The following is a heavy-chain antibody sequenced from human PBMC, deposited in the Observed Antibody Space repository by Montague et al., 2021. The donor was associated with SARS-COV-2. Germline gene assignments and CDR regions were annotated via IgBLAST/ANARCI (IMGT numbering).Heavy chain of an antibody. CDR2: IKQGGSEK. CDR1: GYTFTTYW. J-gene: IGHJ6*02. V-gene: IGHV3-7*01. Sequence: SLRLSCAASGYTFTTYWMSWVRQAPGKGLEWVATIKQGGSEKRYVDSVKGRFTISRDNAKNSLYLQMNSLRAEDTAVYYCARDRPRIVLWGQGTAVTVSS. CDR3: ARDRPRIVL. D-gene: IGHD2-15*01.